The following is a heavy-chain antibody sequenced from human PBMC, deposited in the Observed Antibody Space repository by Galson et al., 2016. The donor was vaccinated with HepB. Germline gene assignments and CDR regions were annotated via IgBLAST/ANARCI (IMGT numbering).Heavy chain of an antibody. V-gene: IGHV3-7*01. J-gene: IGHJ6*02. CDR3: VSGTSGLPGMDV. CDR1: GFTFSRSW. CDR2: INQDGSDQ. D-gene: IGHD1-26*01. Sequence: SLRLSCAASGFTFSRSWMNWVRQAPGKGLEWLATINQDGSDQPYVDSVKGRFTISRDNAKNSLYLQMNSLRAEDTAVYYCVSGTSGLPGMDVWGQGTTVTVSS.